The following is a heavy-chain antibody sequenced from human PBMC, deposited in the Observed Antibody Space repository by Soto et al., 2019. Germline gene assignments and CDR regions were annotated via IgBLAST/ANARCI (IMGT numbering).Heavy chain of an antibody. J-gene: IGHJ4*02. Sequence: EVQVFESGGGLVQPGGSLRLSCAASGFTFTTYAMRWVRQAPGKGLDWVSGISETGNTYYADSVKGRFTISRDTSKNTLYLQMNSLRAEDTALYYCARGGYYRDTSGYDYWGQGTLVTVSS. V-gene: IGHV3-23*01. CDR2: ISETGNT. CDR3: ARGGYYRDTSGYDY. D-gene: IGHD3-22*01. CDR1: GFTFTTYA.